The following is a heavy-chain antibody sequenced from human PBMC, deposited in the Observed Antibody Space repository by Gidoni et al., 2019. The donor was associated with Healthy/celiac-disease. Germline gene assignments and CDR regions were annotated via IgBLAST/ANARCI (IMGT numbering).Heavy chain of an antibody. V-gene: IGHV4-39*01. D-gene: IGHD2-2*01. Sequence: QLQLQESGPGLVKPSETLSRTCTVSGGSISSSSYYWGWIRQPPGKGLEWIGSIYYSGSTYYNPSLKSRVTISVDTSKNQFSLKLSSVTAADTAVYYCARTSSTSCYGWFDPWGQGTLVTVSS. CDR1: GGSISSSSYY. J-gene: IGHJ5*02. CDR2: IYYSGST. CDR3: ARTSSTSCYGWFDP.